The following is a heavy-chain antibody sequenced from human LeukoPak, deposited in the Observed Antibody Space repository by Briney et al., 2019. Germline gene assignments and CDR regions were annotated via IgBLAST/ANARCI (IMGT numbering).Heavy chain of an antibody. CDR3: AKGGYDSSGSYYY. J-gene: IGHJ4*02. CDR2: INPNSGGT. Sequence: ASVKVSCKASGYTFTGYYMHWVRQAPGQGLEWMGRINPNSGGTNYAQKFQGRVTMTRDTSISTAYMELSRLRSDDTAVYYCAKGGYDSSGSYYYWGQGTLVTVSS. D-gene: IGHD3-22*01. CDR1: GYTFTGYY. V-gene: IGHV1-2*06.